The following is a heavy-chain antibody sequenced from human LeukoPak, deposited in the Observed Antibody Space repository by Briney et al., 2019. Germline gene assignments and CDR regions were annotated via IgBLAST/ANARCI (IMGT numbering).Heavy chain of an antibody. CDR3: AKDRMLSTVTRTPYYYYYMDV. V-gene: IGHV3-30*02. Sequence: GGTLRLSCAASGFTFSSYGMHWVRQAPGKGLEWVAFIRYDGSNKYYADSVKGRFNISRDNSKNTLYLQMNSLRAEDTAVYYCAKDRMLSTVTRTPYYYYYMDVWGKGTTVTISS. D-gene: IGHD4-17*01. CDR2: IRYDGSNK. J-gene: IGHJ6*03. CDR1: GFTFSSYG.